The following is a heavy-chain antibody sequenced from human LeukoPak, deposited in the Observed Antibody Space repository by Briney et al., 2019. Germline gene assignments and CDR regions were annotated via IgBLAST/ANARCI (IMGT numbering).Heavy chain of an antibody. Sequence: SETLSLTCAVYGGSFSGYYWSWIRQPPGKGLEWIGEINHSGSTNYNPSLKSRVTISVDTSKNQFSLKLSSVTAADTAVYYCARGRGGYSYGYRYYYYYYMEVWGKGTTVTVSS. V-gene: IGHV4-34*01. J-gene: IGHJ6*03. CDR1: GGSFSGYY. CDR3: ARGRGGYSYGYRYYYYYYMEV. D-gene: IGHD5-18*01. CDR2: INHSGST.